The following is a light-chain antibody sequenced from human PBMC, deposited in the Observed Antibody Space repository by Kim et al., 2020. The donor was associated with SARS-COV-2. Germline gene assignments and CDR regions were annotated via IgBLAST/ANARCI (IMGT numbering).Light chain of an antibody. V-gene: IGLV3-1*01. Sequence: SYELTQPPSVSVSPGQTASITCSGDKLGDKYACWYQQKPGQSPVLVIYQDSKRPSGIPVRFSGSNSGNTATLTISGTQAMDEADYYCQAWDSSTLWVFGG. J-gene: IGLJ3*02. CDR3: QAWDSSTLWV. CDR2: QDS. CDR1: KLGDKY.